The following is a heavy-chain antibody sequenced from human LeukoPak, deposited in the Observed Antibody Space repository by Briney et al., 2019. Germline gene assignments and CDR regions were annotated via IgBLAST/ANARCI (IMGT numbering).Heavy chain of an antibody. J-gene: IGHJ5*02. D-gene: IGHD2/OR15-2a*01. Sequence: ASVKVSCKASGGTFSSYAISWVRQAPGQGLEWRGGIIPIFGTANYAQKFQGRVTITTDESTSTAYMELSSLRSQDTAVYYSPRAEGLSTTLNWFDPSGQGPLVTVSS. CDR3: PRAEGLSTTLNWFDP. V-gene: IGHV1-69*05. CDR1: GGTFSSYA. CDR2: IIPIFGTA.